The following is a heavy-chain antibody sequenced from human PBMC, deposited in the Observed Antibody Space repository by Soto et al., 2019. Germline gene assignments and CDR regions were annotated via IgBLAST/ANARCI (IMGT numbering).Heavy chain of an antibody. Sequence: QVQLVQSGAEVKKPGSSVKVSCKVSGGPFSDYAVSWVRQATGQGLEWMGGIIPMFGTANYAQKFQGRVTITADESTTTAYMEQSSLRSEDTAVYYCARELDYYGSGNYYNRIDYWGQGTLVTVSS. V-gene: IGHV1-69*01. CDR1: GGPFSDYA. CDR2: IIPMFGTA. J-gene: IGHJ4*02. CDR3: ARELDYYGSGNYYNRIDY. D-gene: IGHD3-10*01.